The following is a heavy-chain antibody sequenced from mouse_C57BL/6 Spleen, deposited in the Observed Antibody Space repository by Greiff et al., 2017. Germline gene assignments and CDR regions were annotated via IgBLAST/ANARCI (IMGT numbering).Heavy chain of an antibody. V-gene: IGHV5-17*01. D-gene: IGHD2-5*01. Sequence: EVQLVESGGGLVKPGGSLKLSCAASGFTFSDYGMHWVRQAPEKGLEWVAYLNGGSSTIYYADTVKGRFTISRDNAKNNLFLQMTSLRSEDTAMYYCASYYSTRYFEAWGSGTTVTVSS. CDR2: LNGGSSTI. J-gene: IGHJ1*01. CDR1: GFTFSDYG. CDR3: ASYYSTRYFEA.